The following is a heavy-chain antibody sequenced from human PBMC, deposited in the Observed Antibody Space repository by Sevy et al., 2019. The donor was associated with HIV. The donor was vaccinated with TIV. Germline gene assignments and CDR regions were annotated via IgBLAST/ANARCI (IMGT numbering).Heavy chain of an antibody. V-gene: IGHV4-59*08. CDR2: VYYVGGT. CDR3: ARRNDFAI. J-gene: IGHJ3*02. CDR1: GGSINSDH. Sequence: SETLSLTCTVSGGSINSDHWNWIRQPPGKGLEWIGYVYYVGGTNYNPSLKNRVTISVDRTKNQFSLKLTSVTAADTAVYYCARRNDFAIWGQGTMVTVSS.